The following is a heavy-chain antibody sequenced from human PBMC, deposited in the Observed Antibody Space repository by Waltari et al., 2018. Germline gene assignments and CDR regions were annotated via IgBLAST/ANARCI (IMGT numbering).Heavy chain of an antibody. V-gene: IGHV3-30-3*01. CDR2: ISYDGSNK. D-gene: IGHD3-3*01. CDR3: ARDDTFWSGYWSGFGY. Sequence: QVQLVESGGGVVQPGRSLRLSCAASGLTFSSYAMHWVRQAPGKGLEWVAVISYDGSNKYYADSVKGRFTISRDNSKNTLYLQMNSLRAEDTAVYYCARDDTFWSGYWSGFGYWGQGTLVTVSS. CDR1: GLTFSSYA. J-gene: IGHJ4*02.